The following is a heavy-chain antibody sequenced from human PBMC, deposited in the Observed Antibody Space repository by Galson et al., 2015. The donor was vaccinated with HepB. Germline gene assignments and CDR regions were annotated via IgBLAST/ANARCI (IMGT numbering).Heavy chain of an antibody. J-gene: IGHJ4*02. Sequence: SVKVSCKASGYTFTSYAMHWVRQAPGQRLEWMGWINAGNGNTKYSQKFQGRVTITRDTSASTAYMELSSLRSEDTAVYYCARGSYYYDSSGSFDYWGQGTLVTVSS. D-gene: IGHD3-22*01. CDR1: GYTFTSYA. CDR2: INAGNGNT. V-gene: IGHV1-3*01. CDR3: ARGSYYYDSSGSFDY.